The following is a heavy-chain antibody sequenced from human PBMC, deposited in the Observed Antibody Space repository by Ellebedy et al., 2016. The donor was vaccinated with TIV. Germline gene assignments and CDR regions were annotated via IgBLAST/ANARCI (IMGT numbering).Heavy chain of an antibody. CDR1: GFTFSSYA. D-gene: IGHD3-10*01. Sequence: GESLKISCAASGFTFSSYAMSWVRQAPGKGLEWVSTISNTGSRTYYADSVEGRFIISRDNSKKTLYLQMNSLRAEDTAVYYCAREPGARGVYGMDVWGQGTTVTVSS. V-gene: IGHV3-23*01. CDR2: ISNTGSRT. CDR3: AREPGARGVYGMDV. J-gene: IGHJ6*02.